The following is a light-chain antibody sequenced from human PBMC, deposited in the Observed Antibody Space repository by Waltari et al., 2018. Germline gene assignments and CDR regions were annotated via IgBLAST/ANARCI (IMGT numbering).Light chain of an antibody. CDR2: AAS. Sequence: DIQMTQSPSYLSASVGDRVTITCRASQGMSNYLAWYQQKPGKVPQLLNYAASTLQSGVPSRFSGSGSGTDFTLTISSLQPEDVATYYCQKYNSAPLTLGGGTKVEIK. J-gene: IGKJ4*01. CDR1: QGMSNY. V-gene: IGKV1-27*01. CDR3: QKYNSAPLT.